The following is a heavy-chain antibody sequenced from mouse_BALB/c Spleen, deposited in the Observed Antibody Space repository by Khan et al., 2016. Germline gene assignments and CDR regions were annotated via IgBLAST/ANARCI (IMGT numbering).Heavy chain of an antibody. CDR1: GYTFTNYG. Sequence: QIQLVQSGPELKKPGETVKISCKASGYTFTNYGMNWVKQAPGKGLKWMGWINTYTGEPTYADDFKGRFAFSLETSASTAYLQINNLKNEDTATYFCARKYIDYDYDGFAYWGQGTLVTVSA. D-gene: IGHD2-4*01. J-gene: IGHJ3*01. CDR2: INTYTGEP. CDR3: ARKYIDYDYDGFAY. V-gene: IGHV9-3-1*01.